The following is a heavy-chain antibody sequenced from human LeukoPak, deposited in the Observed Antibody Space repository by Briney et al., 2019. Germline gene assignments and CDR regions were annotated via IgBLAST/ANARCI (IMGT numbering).Heavy chain of an antibody. V-gene: IGHV1-69*04. CDR3: ARSLYCSSTSCKYHFYYYGMDV. CDR2: IISILGIA. J-gene: IGHJ6*02. D-gene: IGHD2-2*01. CDR1: GGTFSSYA. Sequence: ASVKVSCKASGGTFSSYAISWVRQAPGQGLEWMGRIISILGIANYAQKFQGRVAITADKSTSTAYMELSSLRSEDTAVYYCARSLYCSSTSCKYHFYYYGMDVWGQGTTVTVSS.